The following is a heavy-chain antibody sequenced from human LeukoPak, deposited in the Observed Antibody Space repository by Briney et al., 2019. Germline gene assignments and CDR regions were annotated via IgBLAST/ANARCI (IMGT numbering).Heavy chain of an antibody. Sequence: ASVKVSCKASGYTFTSYYMHWVRQAPGQGLEWMGIINPSGGSTSYAQKFQGGVTMTSDTSTSTVYMELHSLRSEDTAVYFCARVGITAATADYWGQGTLVTVSS. D-gene: IGHD4-23*01. CDR1: GYTFTSYY. V-gene: IGHV1-46*01. J-gene: IGHJ4*02. CDR2: INPSGGST. CDR3: ARVGITAATADY.